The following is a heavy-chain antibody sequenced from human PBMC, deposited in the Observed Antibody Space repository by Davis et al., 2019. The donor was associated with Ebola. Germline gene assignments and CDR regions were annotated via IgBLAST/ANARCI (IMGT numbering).Heavy chain of an antibody. J-gene: IGHJ6*02. Sequence: MPSETLSLTCTVSGGSVSSTSYYWGWIRQPPGKGLEWIGSIFYTGSTFYNPSLKSRVSISVDTSKNQFSLKLSSVTAADTAVYYCARLGTAMVFYGMDVWGQGTTVTVSS. V-gene: IGHV4-39*01. CDR2: IFYTGST. CDR3: ARLGTAMVFYGMDV. CDR1: GGSVSSTSYY. D-gene: IGHD5-18*01.